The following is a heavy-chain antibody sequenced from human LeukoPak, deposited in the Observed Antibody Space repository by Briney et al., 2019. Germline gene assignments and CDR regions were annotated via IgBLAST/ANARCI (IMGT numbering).Heavy chain of an antibody. D-gene: IGHD2-2*01. CDR1: GFTLRSYW. V-gene: IGHV3-74*01. J-gene: IGHJ4*02. CDR3: ARVTASWHPYVDY. Sequence: GGSLRLSCAASGFTLRSYWMHWFRHAPGERLVWVSRINSDGSISSYADSVEGRFTISRDNAENTLYLQLNSLRVEDTAVYFCARVTASWHPYVDYWGQGTLVTVSS. CDR2: INSDGSIS.